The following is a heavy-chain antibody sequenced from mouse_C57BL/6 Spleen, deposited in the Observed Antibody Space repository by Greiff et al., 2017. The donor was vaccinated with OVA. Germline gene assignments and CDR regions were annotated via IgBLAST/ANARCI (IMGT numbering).Heavy chain of an antibody. V-gene: IGHV5-9*01. CDR2: ISGGGGNT. CDR1: GFTFSSYT. J-gene: IGHJ2*01. Sequence: DVKLVESGGGLVKPGGSLKLSCAASGFTFSSYTMSWVRQTPEKRLEWVATISGGGGNTYYPDSVKGRFTISRDNAKNTLYLQMSSLRSEDTALYYCARQGSRYYFDYWGQGTTLTVSS. CDR3: ARQGSRYYFDY.